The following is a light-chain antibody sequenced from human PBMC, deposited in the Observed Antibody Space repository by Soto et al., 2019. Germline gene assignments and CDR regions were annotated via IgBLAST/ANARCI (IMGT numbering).Light chain of an antibody. J-gene: IGLJ1*01. CDR1: SSDVGSYNL. CDR3: CSYAASRTYV. Sequence: QSALTQPASVSGSPGQSITISCTGTSSDVGSYNLVSWYQQHPGKAPKLMIYEGDKRPSGVSNRFSASKSGNTASLTISGLHPEDEADYYCCSYAASRTYVFGTGTKVTVL. CDR2: EGD. V-gene: IGLV2-23*01.